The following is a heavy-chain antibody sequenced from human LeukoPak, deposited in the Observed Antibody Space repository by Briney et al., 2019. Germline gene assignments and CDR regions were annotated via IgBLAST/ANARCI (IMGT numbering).Heavy chain of an antibody. V-gene: IGHV3-48*03. D-gene: IGHD2-2*01. CDR1: GFTFSSYE. CDR2: ISSSGSTI. CDR3: ATNGYIVVVPAAMKSINEDY. Sequence: GGSLRLSCAASGFTFSSYEMNWVRQAPGKGLEWVSYISSSGSTIYYADSVKGRFTISRDNAKNSLYLQMNSLRAEDTAVYYCATNGYIVVVPAAMKSINEDYWGQGTLVTVSS. J-gene: IGHJ4*02.